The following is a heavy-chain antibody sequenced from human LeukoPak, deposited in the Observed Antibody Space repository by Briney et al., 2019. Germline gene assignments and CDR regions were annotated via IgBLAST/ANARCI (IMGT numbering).Heavy chain of an antibody. D-gene: IGHD5-18*01. CDR1: GFTFGNYA. J-gene: IGHJ4*02. CDR2: ISGSGGTT. V-gene: IGHV3-23*01. Sequence: QAGGSLRLSCAASGFTFGNYAMSWVRQAPGKGLEWVSVISGSGGTTYYADSVKGRFTISRDNSKSTLYLQMNSLRAEDTAVYYCAKDKERYSYGSYSLDYWGQGTLVTVSS. CDR3: AKDKERYSYGSYSLDY.